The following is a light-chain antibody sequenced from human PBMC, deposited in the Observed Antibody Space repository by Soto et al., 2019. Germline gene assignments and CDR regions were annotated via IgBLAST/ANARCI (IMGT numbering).Light chain of an antibody. CDR3: QQYNDWPLVT. Sequence: EIVMTQSPGTLSVSPGEIATLSCRASQSVGTYLAWYQQKPGQAPRLLIFGASTRATGIPARFSGSGSGSEFTLTISSLQSEDFAIYSCQQYNDWPLVTFGGGTKVEIK. CDR2: GAS. V-gene: IGKV3-15*01. CDR1: QSVGTY. J-gene: IGKJ4*01.